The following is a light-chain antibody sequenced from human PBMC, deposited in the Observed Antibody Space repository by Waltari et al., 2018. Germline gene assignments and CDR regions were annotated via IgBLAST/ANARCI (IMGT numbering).Light chain of an antibody. J-gene: IGKJ1*01. Sequence: EIVMTQSPATLSVSPGERATLSCRASQSVSSNLAWYQQQPGQAPRLLIYGASIRATGIPARFSGSGSGTEFTLTISILQSEDFAVYYCQQYNNWPRTFGQGTKVEIK. CDR1: QSVSSN. V-gene: IGKV3D-15*03. CDR3: QQYNNWPRT. CDR2: GAS.